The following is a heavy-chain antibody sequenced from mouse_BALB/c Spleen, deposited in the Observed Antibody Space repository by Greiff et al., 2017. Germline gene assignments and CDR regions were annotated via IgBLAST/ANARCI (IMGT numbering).Heavy chain of an antibody. Sequence: EVQLVESGGGLVQPGGSRKLSYAASGFTFSSFGMHWVRQAPEKGLEWVAYISSGSSTIYYADTVKGRFTISRDNPKNTLFLQMTSLRSEDTAMYYCARSGYYDYGFDYWGQGTTLTVSS. CDR3: ARSGYYDYGFDY. V-gene: IGHV5-17*02. CDR1: GFTFSSFG. D-gene: IGHD2-4*01. CDR2: ISSGSSTI. J-gene: IGHJ2*01.